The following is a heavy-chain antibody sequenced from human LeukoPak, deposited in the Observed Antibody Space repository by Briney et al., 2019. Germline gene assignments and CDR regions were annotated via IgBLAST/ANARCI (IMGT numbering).Heavy chain of an antibody. CDR2: IIPIFGLA. J-gene: IGHJ6*04. Sequence: AASVKVSCKASGGTFSTYTVSWVRQAPGQGLEWMGWIIPIFGLADYTQKFQGRVTITADKSTSTVYMELSSLRSEDTAVYYCARTDYDILTGARMDVWGKGTTVTVSS. CDR3: ARTDYDILTGARMDV. V-gene: IGHV1-69*02. CDR1: GGTFSTYT. D-gene: IGHD3-9*01.